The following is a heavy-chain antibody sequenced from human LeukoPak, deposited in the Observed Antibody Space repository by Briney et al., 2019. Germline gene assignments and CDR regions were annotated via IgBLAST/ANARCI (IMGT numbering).Heavy chain of an antibody. V-gene: IGHV4-38-2*02. CDR2: IYHSGST. D-gene: IGHD6-13*01. Sequence: KPSETLSLTCTVSGYSISSGYYWGWIRQPPGKGLEWIGSIYHSGSTYYNPSLKSRVTISVDTSKNQFSLKLSSVTAADTAVYYCARVPPSSWPDYFDYWGQGTLVTVSS. CDR1: GYSISSGYY. J-gene: IGHJ4*02. CDR3: ARVPPSSWPDYFDY.